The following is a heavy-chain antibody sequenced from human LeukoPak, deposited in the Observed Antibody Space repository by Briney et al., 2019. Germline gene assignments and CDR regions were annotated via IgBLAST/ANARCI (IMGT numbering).Heavy chain of an antibody. Sequence: SETLSLTCAVYGGSFSGYYWSWIRQPPGKGLEWIGEINHSGSTNYNPSLKCRVTISVDTSKNQFSLKLSSVTAADTAVYYCARASGLRYFDWSRKNWFDPWGQGTLVTVSS. D-gene: IGHD3-9*01. V-gene: IGHV4-34*01. CDR3: ARASGLRYFDWSRKNWFDP. CDR1: GGSFSGYY. CDR2: INHSGST. J-gene: IGHJ5*02.